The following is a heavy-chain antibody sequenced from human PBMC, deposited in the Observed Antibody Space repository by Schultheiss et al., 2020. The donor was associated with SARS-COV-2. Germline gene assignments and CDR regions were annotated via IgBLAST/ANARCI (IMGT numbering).Heavy chain of an antibody. CDR2: IYTSGST. CDR3: ARAGYCSGGSCLYYYYGMDV. J-gene: IGHJ6*02. Sequence: LSCTVSGGSISSYYWSWIRQPAGKGMEWIGRIYTSGSTNYNPPLKSRVTMSVDTYKNQFSLKLGSVTAADTAVYYCARAGYCSGGSCLYYYYGMDVWGQGTTVTVSS. V-gene: IGHV4-4*07. D-gene: IGHD2-15*01. CDR1: GGSISSYY.